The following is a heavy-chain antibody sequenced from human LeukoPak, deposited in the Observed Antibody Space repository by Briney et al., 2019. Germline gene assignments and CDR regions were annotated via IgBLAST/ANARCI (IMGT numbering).Heavy chain of an antibody. V-gene: IGHV4-39*02. CDR2: IYYSGST. CDR1: GGSISSSSYY. CDR3: ARDYYDSNDAFDI. D-gene: IGHD3-22*01. J-gene: IGHJ3*02. Sequence: SETLSLTCTVSGGSISSSSYYWGWIRQPPGKGLEWIGSIYYSGSTYYNPSLKSRVTISVDTSKNQFSLKLSSVTAADTAVYYCARDYYDSNDAFDIWGQGTMVTVSS.